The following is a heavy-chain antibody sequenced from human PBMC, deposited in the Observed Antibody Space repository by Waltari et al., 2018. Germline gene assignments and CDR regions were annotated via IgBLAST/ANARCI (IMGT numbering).Heavy chain of an antibody. J-gene: IGHJ6*02. CDR2: IYYSGST. CDR1: GGSLSSSSYY. D-gene: IGHD3-3*01. V-gene: IGHV4-39*01. Sequence: QLQLQESGPGLVKPSETLSLTCTVSGGSLSSSSYYWGRFRQPPGKGLEWIGSIYYSGSTYYNPSLKSRVTISVDTSKNQFSLKLSSVTAADTAVYYCARTDFWSGYYPRYYYYYGMDVWGQGTTVTVSS. CDR3: ARTDFWSGYYPRYYYYYGMDV.